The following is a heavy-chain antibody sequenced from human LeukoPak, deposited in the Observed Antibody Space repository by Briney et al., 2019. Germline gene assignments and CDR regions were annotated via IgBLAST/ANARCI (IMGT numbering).Heavy chain of an antibody. J-gene: IGHJ4*02. CDR2: INWNGGST. D-gene: IGHD2-2*02. CDR1: GFTFDDYG. Sequence: GGSLRLSCAASGFTFDDYGMSWVRQAPGKGLECVSGINWNGGSTGYADSVKGRFTISRDNAKNSLYLQMNSLRAEDTALYYCAREGYCSSTSCYTPYYFDYWGQGTLVTVSS. V-gene: IGHV3-20*04. CDR3: AREGYCSSTSCYTPYYFDY.